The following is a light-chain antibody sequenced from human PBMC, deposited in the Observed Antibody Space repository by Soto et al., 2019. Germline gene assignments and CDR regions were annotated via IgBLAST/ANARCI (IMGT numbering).Light chain of an antibody. CDR2: GAS. CDR3: QQYGSSPWT. Sequence: EIVYTHSPGPLSLCPGDQATLSCRASQSVSSSYLAWYQKKPGQAPRLLIYGASSRATGIPDRFSGSGSGTDFTLTISRLEPEDFAVYYCQQYGSSPWTFGQGTKVDIK. V-gene: IGKV3-20*01. J-gene: IGKJ1*01. CDR1: QSVSSSY.